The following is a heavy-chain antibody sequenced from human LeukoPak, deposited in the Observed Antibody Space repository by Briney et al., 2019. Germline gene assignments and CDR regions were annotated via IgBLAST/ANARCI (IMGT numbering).Heavy chain of an antibody. CDR2: IYYSGST. Sequence: SETLSLTCTVSGGSISSYYWSWIRQPPGKGLEWIGYIYYSGSTNYNPSLKSRVTISVDTSKNQFSLKLSSVTAADTAVYYCAWGDYYDSSGQGIAEYFQHWGQGTLVTVSS. V-gene: IGHV4-59*08. J-gene: IGHJ1*01. CDR1: GGSISSYY. CDR3: AWGDYYDSSGQGIAEYFQH. D-gene: IGHD3-22*01.